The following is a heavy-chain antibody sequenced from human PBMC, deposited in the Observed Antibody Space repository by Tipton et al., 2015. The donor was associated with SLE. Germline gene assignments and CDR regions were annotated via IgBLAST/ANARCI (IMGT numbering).Heavy chain of an antibody. CDR3: ASGVEGGGFDY. CDR2: IYHSGST. D-gene: IGHD1-1*01. Sequence: TLSLTCTVSGYSISSGYYWGWIRQPPGKGLEWIGSIYHSGSTYYNPSLKSRVTISVDTSKNQFSLKLSSVTAADTAVYYCASGVEGGGFDYWGQGPLVTVSS. CDR1: GYSISSGYY. J-gene: IGHJ4*02. V-gene: IGHV4-38-2*02.